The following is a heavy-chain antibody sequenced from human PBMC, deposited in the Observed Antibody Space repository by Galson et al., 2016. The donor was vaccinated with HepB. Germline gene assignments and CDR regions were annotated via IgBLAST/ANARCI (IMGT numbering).Heavy chain of an antibody. V-gene: IGHV2-5*02. Sequence: PALVKPTQTLTLTCTFSGFSLSSAAVGVGWVRQAPGEAPEWLAFIYWDDAKYFSPSLSSRLTITKDTSKNQVVLTMTNMDPVDTGTYYWAHGSGWLLDPWGQGTLVTVSS. J-gene: IGHJ5*02. D-gene: IGHD6-19*01. CDR2: IYWDDAK. CDR3: AHGSGWLLDP. CDR1: GFSLSSAAVG.